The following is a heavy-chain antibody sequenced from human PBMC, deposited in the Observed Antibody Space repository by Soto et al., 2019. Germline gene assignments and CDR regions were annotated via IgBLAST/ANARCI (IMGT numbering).Heavy chain of an antibody. J-gene: IGHJ6*02. Sequence: QVQLEESGPGLVKPSETLSLTCGVSGGSISSTYWWTWVRQPPGKGLEWIGEIYHSGGTNYNPSLESRVTISVDKSKNRFSLPVTPVPAADTTVYYCAREKSLPYYDYNLDVWGQGNTVIVS. V-gene: IGHV4-4*02. CDR1: GGSISSTYW. CDR3: AREKSLPYYDYNLDV. CDR2: IYHSGGT.